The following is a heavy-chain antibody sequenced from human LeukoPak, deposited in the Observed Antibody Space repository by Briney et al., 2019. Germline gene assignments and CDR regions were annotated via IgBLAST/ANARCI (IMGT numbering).Heavy chain of an antibody. CDR2: MNHSGST. D-gene: IGHD2-15*01. Sequence: SETLSLTCAVYGGSFSGYYWSWIRQPPGKGLEWIGEMNHSGSTNYNPSLKSRVTISVDTSKNQYSLKLSSVTAADTAVYYCARGSQSLGYCSGGSCRAKIFDYWGQGTLVTVSS. CDR3: ARGSQSLGYCSGGSCRAKIFDY. CDR1: GGSFSGYY. J-gene: IGHJ4*02. V-gene: IGHV4-34*01.